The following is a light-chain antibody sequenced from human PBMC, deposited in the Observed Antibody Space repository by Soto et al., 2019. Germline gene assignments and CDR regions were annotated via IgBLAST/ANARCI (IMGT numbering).Light chain of an antibody. CDR1: QNINSW. J-gene: IGKJ1*01. CDR2: RAS. CDR3: QQYNSYPWT. V-gene: IGKV1-5*03. Sequence: DIQMTQSPSTLSAYAGDTVSITCRASQNINSWLAWYQQIPGKAPKILIYRASSLESDVPSRFSGSESGTEFTLTISSLQPDDFGTYYCQQYNSYPWTFGQGTKVKI.